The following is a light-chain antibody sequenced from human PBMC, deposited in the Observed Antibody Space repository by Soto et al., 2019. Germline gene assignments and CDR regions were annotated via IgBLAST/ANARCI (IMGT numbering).Light chain of an antibody. Sequence: QSALTQPASVSGSPGQSITISCTGTSSDVGSYNFVSWYQQHPGKAPKLMIYEGSKRPSGVSNRFSGSKSGNTASLTISGRQAEDEADYYCCSYAGSSASWVFGGGTKLTVL. V-gene: IGLV2-23*01. CDR1: SSDVGSYNF. CDR3: CSYAGSSASWV. CDR2: EGS. J-gene: IGLJ3*02.